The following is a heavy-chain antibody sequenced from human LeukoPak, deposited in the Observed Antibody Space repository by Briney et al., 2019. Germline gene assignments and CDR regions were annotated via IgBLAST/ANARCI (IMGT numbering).Heavy chain of an antibody. CDR2: IIPIFGTA. V-gene: IGHV1-69*13. Sequence: SVKVSCKASGGTFSSYAISWVRQAPGQGLEWMGGIIPIFGTANYAQKFQGRVTITADESTSTAHMELSSLRSEDTAVYYCAREDVDAAMVTPFDYWGQGTLVTVSS. D-gene: IGHD5-18*01. CDR3: AREDVDAAMVTPFDY. CDR1: GGTFSSYA. J-gene: IGHJ4*02.